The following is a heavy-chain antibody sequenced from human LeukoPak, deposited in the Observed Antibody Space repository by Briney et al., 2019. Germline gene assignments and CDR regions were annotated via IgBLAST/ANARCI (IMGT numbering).Heavy chain of an antibody. CDR3: ATSQNYDFWSGRSGAMDV. D-gene: IGHD3-3*01. CDR2: IIVFNGNT. CDR1: GYTFTYRY. V-gene: IGHV1-45*02. J-gene: IGHJ6*03. Sequence: ASVKVSCKASGYTFTYRYLHWVRQAPGQALEWMGWIIVFNGNTNYAQKFQDRVTITRDRSMSTAYMELSSLRSEDTAMYYCATSQNYDFWSGRSGAMDVWGKGTTVTVSS.